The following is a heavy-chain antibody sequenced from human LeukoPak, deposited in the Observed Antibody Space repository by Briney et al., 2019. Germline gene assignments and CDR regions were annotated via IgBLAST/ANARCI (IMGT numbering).Heavy chain of an antibody. CDR2: IYYSGST. V-gene: IGHV4-59*08. CDR3: ARHGRSGRRPLDY. CDR1: GGSISGYY. D-gene: IGHD1-26*01. Sequence: SETLSLTCTVSGGSISGYYWSWIRQPPGKGLEWIGYIYYSGSTNYNPSLKSRVTISVDTSKNQFSLKLSSVTAADTAVYYCARHGRSGRRPLDYWGQGTLVTVSS. J-gene: IGHJ4*02.